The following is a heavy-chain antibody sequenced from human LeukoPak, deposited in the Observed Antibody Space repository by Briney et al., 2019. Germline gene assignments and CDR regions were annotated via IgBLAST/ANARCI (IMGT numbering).Heavy chain of an antibody. D-gene: IGHD2-15*01. CDR2: INSDGSST. CDR1: GFTFSSNW. V-gene: IGHV3-74*01. CDR3: VRYCSGGSCSD. J-gene: IGHJ4*02. Sequence: GGSLRLSCAASGFTFSSNWMHWVRQAPGKGLVWVSYINSDGSSTTYADSVKGRFTVSRDNAKNTLYLQMNSLRAEDTAIYYCVRYCSGGSCSDRGQGTLVTVSS.